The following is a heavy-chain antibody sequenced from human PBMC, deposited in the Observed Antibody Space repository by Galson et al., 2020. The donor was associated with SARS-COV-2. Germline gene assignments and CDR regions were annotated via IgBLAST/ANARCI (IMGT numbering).Heavy chain of an antibody. V-gene: IGHV3-33*01. Sequence: GGSLSLSCAASGFSFRTYGMHWVRQAPGKGLEWVAVTWHGGSFIYYAAPVKGRFTMSRDDSTNTVYLEMNRLRADDTAIYYCARGSGLSSPPAHYYDTSVYFAEYFHDWGLGTLVTVSS. CDR1: GFSFRTYG. CDR2: TWHGGSFI. CDR3: ARGSGLSSPPAHYYDTSVYFAEYFHD. D-gene: IGHD3-22*01. J-gene: IGHJ1*01.